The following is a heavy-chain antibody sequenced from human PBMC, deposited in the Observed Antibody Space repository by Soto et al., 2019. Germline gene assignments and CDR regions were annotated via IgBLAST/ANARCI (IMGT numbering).Heavy chain of an antibody. Sequence: PSETLSLTCGVYYGSLSDYYWSWIRQPPGKGLEWIGEINHSGSTNYNPSLKSRVTISLDTSRNQFSLKLSSVTAADTAVYYCARAAYCSGGSCYLDAFDIWGQGTMVTVSS. CDR1: YGSLSDYY. J-gene: IGHJ3*02. CDR2: INHSGST. D-gene: IGHD2-15*01. CDR3: ARAAYCSGGSCYLDAFDI. V-gene: IGHV4-34*01.